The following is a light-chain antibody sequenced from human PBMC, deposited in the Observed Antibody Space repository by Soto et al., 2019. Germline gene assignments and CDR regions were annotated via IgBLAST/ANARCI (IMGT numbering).Light chain of an antibody. CDR3: QHYNSYSEA. CDR1: QYIYNY. J-gene: IGKJ1*01. Sequence: DIQMTQSPSSLSASVGDRVTITCRASQYIYNYLSWYQQKPGKVPKLLIYKASTLKSGVPSRFSGSGSGTEFTLTISSLQPDDFATYYCQHYNSYSEAFGQGTKVDIK. CDR2: KAS. V-gene: IGKV1-5*03.